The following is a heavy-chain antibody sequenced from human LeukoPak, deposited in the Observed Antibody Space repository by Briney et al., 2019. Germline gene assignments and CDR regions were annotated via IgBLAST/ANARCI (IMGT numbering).Heavy chain of an antibody. CDR1: GGTFSSYA. V-gene: IGHV1-69*04. J-gene: IGHJ4*02. CDR2: IIPILGIA. CDR3: ARVRANYDSLDY. Sequence: SVKVSCKASGGTFSSYAISWVRQAPGQGLEWMGRIIPILGIANYAQKLQGRVTMTTDTSTSTAYMELRSLRSDDTAVYYCARVRANYDSLDYWGRGTLVTVSS. D-gene: IGHD3-9*01.